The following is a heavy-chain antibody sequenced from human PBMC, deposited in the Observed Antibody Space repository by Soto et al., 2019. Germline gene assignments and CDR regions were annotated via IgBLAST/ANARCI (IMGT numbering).Heavy chain of an antibody. CDR3: ARFRSERPFDY. CDR2: IWYDGSNK. V-gene: IGHV3-30*19. Sequence: QVQLVESGGGVVQPGRSLRLSCAASGFTFSSYGMHWVRQAPGKGLEWVAVIWYDGSNKYYADSVKGRFTISRDNSKNTLSLQMNSLRPEDTAVYYCARFRSERPFDYWGQGTLVTVSS. CDR1: GFTFSSYG. J-gene: IGHJ4*02.